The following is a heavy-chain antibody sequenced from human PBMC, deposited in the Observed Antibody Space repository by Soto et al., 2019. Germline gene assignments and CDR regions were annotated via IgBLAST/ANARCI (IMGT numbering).Heavy chain of an antibody. V-gene: IGHV3-74*03. CDR3: VRALNVPYRGPNCGWFDL. Sequence: EMQLVQSGGGLVRPGGSLRLSCEVSGFNFTAYWMHWVRQAPGKGLEWVSRIDHDGSSTTFADSVKGRFTISRDNVKNRMYLQMNSLKAEDTAVYHCVRALNVPYRGPNCGWFDLWGQGSLVTVSP. J-gene: IGHJ5*02. CDR2: IDHDGSST. CDR1: GFNFTAYW. D-gene: IGHD1-26*01.